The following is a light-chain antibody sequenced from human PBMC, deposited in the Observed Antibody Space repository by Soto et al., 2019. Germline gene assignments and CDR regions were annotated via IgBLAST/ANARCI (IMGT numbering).Light chain of an antibody. CDR1: SSDVGDNY. Sequence: QSPLPQIASASGSPGQSFTISCTGTSSDVGDNYVSWYQQHLGKAPKLIIYEVSQRPSGVPDRFSVSKSGNTASLTVSGLQTEDEADYYCSAYAGSNNFVFGSGTKV. CDR2: EVS. CDR3: SAYAGSNNFV. J-gene: IGLJ1*01. V-gene: IGLV2-8*01.